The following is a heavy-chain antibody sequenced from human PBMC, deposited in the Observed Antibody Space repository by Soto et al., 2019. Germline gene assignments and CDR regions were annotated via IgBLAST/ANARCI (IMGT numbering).Heavy chain of an antibody. CDR1: EFTFSSYA. J-gene: IGHJ6*02. V-gene: IGHV3-30*18. D-gene: IGHD2-8*01. CDR2: VSNDGSNK. CDR3: AKDQSTNSRSYHALGV. Sequence: QVQLVESGGGVVQPGESPRLSCAASEFTFSSYAMHWVRQAPGKGLEWVAVVSNDGSNKYYADSVKGRFTISRDNSKNTLNLQMNSLRAEDTAVYYCAKDQSTNSRSYHALGVWGQGTTVTVSS.